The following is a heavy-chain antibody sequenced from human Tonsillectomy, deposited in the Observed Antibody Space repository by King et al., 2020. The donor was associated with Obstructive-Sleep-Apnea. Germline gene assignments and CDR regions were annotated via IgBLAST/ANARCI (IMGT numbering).Heavy chain of an antibody. CDR2: IYYSGST. V-gene: IGHV4-59*01. J-gene: IGHJ6*02. CDR1: GGSISSYY. CDR3: ARSFPPPTYYYDSSGYPYYYGMDV. Sequence: QPQESGPGLVKPSETLSLTCTVSGGSISSYYWSWIRQPPGKGLEWIGYIYYSGSTNYNPSLKSRVTISVDTSKNQFSLKLSSVTAADTAVYYCARSFPPPTYYYDSSGYPYYYGMDVWGQGTTVTVSS. D-gene: IGHD3-22*01.